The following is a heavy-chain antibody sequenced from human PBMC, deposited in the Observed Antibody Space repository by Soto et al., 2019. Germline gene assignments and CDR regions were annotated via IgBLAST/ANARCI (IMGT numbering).Heavy chain of an antibody. D-gene: IGHD5-18*01. Sequence: QVQLVQSGAEVKKPGSSVKVSCKASGGTFSSYAISWVRQAPGQGLEWMGGIIPIFGTANYAQKFQGRVTITADEXTXXGYTELRMRGSADTAGYYWAREGPGVETALVSFDYWGQGTLVTVSS. CDR3: AREGPGVETALVSFDY. V-gene: IGHV1-69*12. CDR2: IIPIFGTA. CDR1: GGTFSSYA. J-gene: IGHJ4*02.